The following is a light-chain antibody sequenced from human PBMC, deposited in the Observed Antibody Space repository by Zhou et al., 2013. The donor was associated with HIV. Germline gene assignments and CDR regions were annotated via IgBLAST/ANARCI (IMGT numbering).Light chain of an antibody. Sequence: DIVMTQSPLSLPVTPGEPASISCRSSQSLLHSTGYNYFDWYLQKPGQSPQLLIYLGSNRASGVPDRFSGSGSGTDFTLKISRVEAEDVGVYYCMQALQTPWTFGQGTKVEIK. CDR1: QSLLHSTGYNY. CDR2: LGS. V-gene: IGKV2-28*01. CDR3: MQALQTPWT. J-gene: IGKJ1*01.